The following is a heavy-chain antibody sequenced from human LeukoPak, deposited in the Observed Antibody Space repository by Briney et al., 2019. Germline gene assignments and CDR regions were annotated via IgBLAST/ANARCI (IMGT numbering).Heavy chain of an antibody. D-gene: IGHD3-22*01. CDR1: GFTVSSNY. CDR3: ARSDSSALFDY. V-gene: IGHV3-53*01. J-gene: IGHJ4*02. Sequence: GGALRLSCAASGFTVSSNYMSWVRQAPGKGLEWVSVIYSGGSTYYADSVKGRFTISRDNSKNTLYLQMNSLRAEDTAVYYCARSDSSALFDYWGQGTLVTVSS. CDR2: IYSGGST.